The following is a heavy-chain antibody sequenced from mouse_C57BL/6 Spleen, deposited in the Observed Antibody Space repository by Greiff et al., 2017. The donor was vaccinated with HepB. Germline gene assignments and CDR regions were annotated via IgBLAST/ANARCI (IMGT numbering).Heavy chain of an antibody. Sequence: QVQLQQPGAELVRPGSSVKLSCKASGYTFTSYWMHWVKQRPIQGLEWIGNIDPSDSETHYNQKFKDKATLTVDKSSSTAYMQLSSLTSEDSAVYYCARETDYGSSPWYFDYWGQGTTLTVSS. CDR3: ARETDYGSSPWYFDY. V-gene: IGHV1-52*01. D-gene: IGHD1-1*01. CDR2: IDPSDSET. J-gene: IGHJ2*01. CDR1: GYTFTSYW.